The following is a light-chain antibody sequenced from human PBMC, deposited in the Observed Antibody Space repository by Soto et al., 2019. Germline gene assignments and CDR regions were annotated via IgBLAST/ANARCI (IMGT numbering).Light chain of an antibody. V-gene: IGKV3-20*01. CDR1: QSVSNNY. CDR2: GAS. J-gene: IGKJ1*01. Sequence: EIVLTQSPVTLSLSPGERATLSCRTSQSVSNNYLAWYQQKPGQAPRLLIYGASSRATGIPDRFSGSGSGTDFTLSISRLEPEDFAVYYCQQYSSLWTFGQGTKVEIK. CDR3: QQYSSLWT.